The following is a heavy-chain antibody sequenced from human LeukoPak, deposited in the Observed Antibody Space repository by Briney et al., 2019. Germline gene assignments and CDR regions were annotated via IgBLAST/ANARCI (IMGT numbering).Heavy chain of an antibody. V-gene: IGHV4-61*02. CDR2: IYTSGST. Sequence: PSETLSLTCTVSGGSISSGSYYWSWIRQPAGKGLEWIGRIYTSGSTNYNPSLKSRVTISVDTSKNQFSLKLSSVTAADTAVYYCARDRRDLGDYYYMDVWGKGTTVTISS. J-gene: IGHJ6*03. D-gene: IGHD3-3*01. CDR1: GGSISSGSYY. CDR3: ARDRRDLGDYYYMDV.